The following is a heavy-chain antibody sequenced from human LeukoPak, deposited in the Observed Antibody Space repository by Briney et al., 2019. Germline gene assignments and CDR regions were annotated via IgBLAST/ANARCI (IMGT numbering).Heavy chain of an antibody. CDR2: ITSDSSYI. D-gene: IGHD3-10*01. Sequence: HPGGSLRLSCAASGFTFVNYGMHWIRQAPGKGLEWVATITSDSSYISHAASVRGRFTISRDNSKNTLYLEMNSLRAEDTAVYYCAKDIGSYYDYWGQGILVTVSS. V-gene: IGHV3-NL1*01. CDR1: GFTFVNYG. CDR3: AKDIGSYYDY. J-gene: IGHJ4*02.